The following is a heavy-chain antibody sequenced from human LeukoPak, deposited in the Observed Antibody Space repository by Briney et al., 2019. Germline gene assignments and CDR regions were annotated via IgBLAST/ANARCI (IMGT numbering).Heavy chain of an antibody. J-gene: IGHJ4*02. CDR2: IYPGDSET. CDR1: GYRFTSYW. D-gene: IGHD3-22*01. Sequence: GESLKISCKGSGYRFTSYWIGWVRRMPGKGLEWMGIIYPGDSETRYSPSFQGQVTMSVDKSISTAYLQWSSLKASDTAIYYCARLDSSGRLEYWGPGTLVTVSS. CDR3: ARLDSSGRLEY. V-gene: IGHV5-51*01.